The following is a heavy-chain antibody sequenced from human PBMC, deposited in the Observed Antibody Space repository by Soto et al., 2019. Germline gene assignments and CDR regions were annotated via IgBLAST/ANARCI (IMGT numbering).Heavy chain of an antibody. CDR1: GYSFISHY. Sequence: QVQLVQSGAEVTRPGALVKVSCKASGYSFISHYIHWVRQAPGQVLEWMGFINASGGSATLAQKFQGRVTMTRDTSTTTVYMELSSLRSEDAAVYYCARDYLSSKLSLSYFDFWGQGTLFTVSS. CDR3: ARDYLSSKLSLSYFDF. J-gene: IGHJ4*02. CDR2: INASGGSA. D-gene: IGHD2-2*01. V-gene: IGHV1-46*01.